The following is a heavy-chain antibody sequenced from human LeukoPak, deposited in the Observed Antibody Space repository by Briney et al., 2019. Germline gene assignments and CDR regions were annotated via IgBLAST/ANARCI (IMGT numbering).Heavy chain of an antibody. CDR1: GFTFSSYS. D-gene: IGHD3-10*01. CDR3: AKDIGTYYGSGF. Sequence: GGSLRLSCAASGFTFSSYSMSWVRQAPGKGLEWVSYISSSGSTIYYADSVKGRFTISRDNAKNSLYLQMNSLRAEDTAVYYCAKDIGTYYGSGFWGQGTLVTVSS. J-gene: IGHJ4*02. V-gene: IGHV3-48*04. CDR2: ISSSGSTI.